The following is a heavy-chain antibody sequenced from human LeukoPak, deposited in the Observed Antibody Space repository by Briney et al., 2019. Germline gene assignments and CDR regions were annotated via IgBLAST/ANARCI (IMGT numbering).Heavy chain of an antibody. Sequence: GGSLRLSCAASGFTFSDYAMTWVRQAPGKGLEWVSAINNGGGYTYYADSVKGRFTIFRDNSKNTLYLQMNSLRADDTAVYYCAKHHSYDSSGRTYYFDYWGQGTLVTVSS. J-gene: IGHJ4*02. CDR3: AKHHSYDSSGRTYYFDY. D-gene: IGHD3-22*01. V-gene: IGHV3-23*01. CDR1: GFTFSDYA. CDR2: INNGGGYT.